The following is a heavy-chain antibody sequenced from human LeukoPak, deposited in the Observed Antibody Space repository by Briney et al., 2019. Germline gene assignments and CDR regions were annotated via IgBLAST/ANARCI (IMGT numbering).Heavy chain of an antibody. Sequence: SVKVSCKTSGGSFAGYAVYWVRQAPGQRLEYMGHIIPMFGKADSSQSFQGRVAISADQSTNTAYMELSSLRSEDMAVYYCATPGTLPFGGVIYFWGQGTLVTVSS. CDR3: ATPGTLPFGGVIYF. CDR2: IIPMFGKA. J-gene: IGHJ4*02. D-gene: IGHD3-16*01. CDR1: GGSFAGYA. V-gene: IGHV1-69*13.